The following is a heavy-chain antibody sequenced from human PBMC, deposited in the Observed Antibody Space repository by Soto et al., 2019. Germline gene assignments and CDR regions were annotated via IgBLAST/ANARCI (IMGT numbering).Heavy chain of an antibody. CDR2: ISYDGSNK. CDR1: GFTFSRYG. J-gene: IGHJ4*02. D-gene: IGHD3-16*02. V-gene: IGHV3-30*18. Sequence: QVQLVESGGGVVQPGRSLRLSCAASGFTFSRYGMHWVRQAPGKGLEWVAVISYDGSNKYYADSVKGRFTISRDNSKNTLYLQMNSLRAEDTAVYYCAKYRNGGHFDYWGQGTLVTVSS. CDR3: AKYRNGGHFDY.